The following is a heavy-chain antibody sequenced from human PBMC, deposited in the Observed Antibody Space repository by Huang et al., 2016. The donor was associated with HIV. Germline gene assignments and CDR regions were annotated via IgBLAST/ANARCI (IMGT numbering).Heavy chain of an antibody. Sequence: EVQLVESGGGLVQPGGSLRLSCAASGFSISSYWMHWVRQAPGKGLVWFSRINSDGSITSYAYSVKGRFTISRDNAKNTLYLQMNSLRAEDTAVYYCARDPRIQSWLNFFDYWGQGTLVSVSS. D-gene: IGHD3-22*01. CDR1: GFSISSYW. J-gene: IGHJ4*02. CDR2: INSDGSIT. V-gene: IGHV3-74*01. CDR3: ARDPRIQSWLNFFDY.